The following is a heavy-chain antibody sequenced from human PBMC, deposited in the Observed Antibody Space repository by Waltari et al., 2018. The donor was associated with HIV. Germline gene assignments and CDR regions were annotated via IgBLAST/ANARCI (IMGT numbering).Heavy chain of an antibody. Sequence: LEWVSGISWNSGSIGYADSVKGRFTISRDNAKNSLYLQMNSLRAEDTALYYCAKIHHSGCYDYWGQGTLVTVSS. J-gene: IGHJ4*02. D-gene: IGHD6-19*01. CDR2: ISWNSGSI. CDR3: AKIHHSGCYDY. V-gene: IGHV3-9*01.